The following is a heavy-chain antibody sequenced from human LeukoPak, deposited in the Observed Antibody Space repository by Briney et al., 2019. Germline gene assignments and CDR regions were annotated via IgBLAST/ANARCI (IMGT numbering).Heavy chain of an antibody. D-gene: IGHD2-21*01. Sequence: GGSLRLSCAASGFSFNNYAMSWVRQAPGKGLEWVSAISGGGDDTKYADSVKGRFTISRDNSKNTLSLQINSLRAEDTALYYCAKSDCGTIGCKLLNYWGQGTLVTVSS. CDR2: ISGGGDDT. J-gene: IGHJ4*02. V-gene: IGHV3-23*01. CDR1: GFSFNNYA. CDR3: AKSDCGTIGCKLLNY.